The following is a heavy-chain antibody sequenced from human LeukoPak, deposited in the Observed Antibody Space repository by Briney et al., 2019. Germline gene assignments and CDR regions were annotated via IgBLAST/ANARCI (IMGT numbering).Heavy chain of an antibody. CDR1: GFSFSSYG. CDR2: TWYDGSNK. J-gene: IGHJ4*02. Sequence: PGGSLRLSCAASGFSFSSYGMHWVRQAPGKGPEWEAVTWYDGSNKYYADSVKGRFTISRDNSRNTLYLQMNILRAEDTAVYYCAKEYYYGSGSYYTKPYFFDYWGQGTLVTVSS. V-gene: IGHV3-33*06. D-gene: IGHD3-10*01. CDR3: AKEYYYGSGSYYTKPYFFDY.